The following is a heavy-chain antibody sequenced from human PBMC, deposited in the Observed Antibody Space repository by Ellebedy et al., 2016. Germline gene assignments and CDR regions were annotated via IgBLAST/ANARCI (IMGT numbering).Heavy chain of an antibody. CDR2: ISSSSSTI. CDR1: GFTFSSYS. D-gene: IGHD2-21*01. CDR3: AKAISRHAFDI. Sequence: GGSLRLSCAASGFTFSSYSMNWVRQAPGKGLEWVSYISSSSSTIYYADSVKGRFTISRDNAKNSLYLQMNSLRAEDTALYYCAKAISRHAFDIWGQGTMVTVSS. J-gene: IGHJ3*02. V-gene: IGHV3-48*04.